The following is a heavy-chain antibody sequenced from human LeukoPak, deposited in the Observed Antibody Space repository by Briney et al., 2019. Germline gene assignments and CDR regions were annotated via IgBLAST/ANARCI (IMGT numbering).Heavy chain of an antibody. CDR3: ARLTGYYSFVY. Sequence: GASVKVSCKASGYTFTSYGISWVRQAPGQGLEWMGWISAYNGNTNYAQKLQGRVTMTTDTSTSTVYMELRSLRSDDTAVYYCARLTGYYSFVYWGQGTLVTVSS. D-gene: IGHD3-9*01. J-gene: IGHJ4*02. CDR1: GYTFTSYG. CDR2: ISAYNGNT. V-gene: IGHV1-18*01.